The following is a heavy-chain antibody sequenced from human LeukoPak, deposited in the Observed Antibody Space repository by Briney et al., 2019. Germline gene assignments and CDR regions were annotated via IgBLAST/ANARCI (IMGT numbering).Heavy chain of an antibody. CDR2: IYYSGST. J-gene: IGHJ1*01. D-gene: IGHD3-3*01. CDR3: ARGPDYDFWSGYYTEYFQH. Sequence: SETLSLTCTGSGGSISSYYWSWIRQPPGKGLEWIGYIYYSGSTNYNPSLKSRVTISVDTSKNQFSLKLSSVTAADTAVYYCARGPDYDFWSGYYTEYFQHWGQGTLVTVSS. CDR1: GGSISSYY. V-gene: IGHV4-59*01.